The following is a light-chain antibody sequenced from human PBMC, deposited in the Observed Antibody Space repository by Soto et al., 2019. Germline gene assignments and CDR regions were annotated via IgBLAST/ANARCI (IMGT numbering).Light chain of an antibody. V-gene: IGKV1-5*03. CDR3: LQRSNWLT. Sequence: DIQMTQSPSTLSASVGDIVTITFRASQSISSWLAWYQQKPGKAPKLLIYKASSLESGVPSRFSGSGSGTDFTLTISSLEPEDSAVYYCLQRSNWLTFGGGTKVDIK. CDR1: QSISSW. CDR2: KAS. J-gene: IGKJ4*01.